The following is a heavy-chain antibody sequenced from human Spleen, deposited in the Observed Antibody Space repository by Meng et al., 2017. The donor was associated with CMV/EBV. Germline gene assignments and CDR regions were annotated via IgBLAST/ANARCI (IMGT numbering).Heavy chain of an antibody. D-gene: IGHD3-3*01. CDR3: ARKYDFWSGWYFDY. CDR2: INSDGSST. Sequence: GESLKISCAASGFTFNTYWMHWVRQSPGKGLVWVSRINSDGSSTTYADSVKGRFTISRDNAKNTLYLQMNSLRAEDTAVYYCARKYDFWSGWYFDYWGQGTLVTVSS. J-gene: IGHJ4*02. V-gene: IGHV3-74*01. CDR1: GFTFNTYW.